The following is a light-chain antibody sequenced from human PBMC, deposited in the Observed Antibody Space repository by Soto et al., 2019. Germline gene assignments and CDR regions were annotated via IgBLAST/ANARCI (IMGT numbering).Light chain of an antibody. CDR2: GAS. CDR1: QSVSSN. V-gene: IGKV3-15*01. J-gene: IGKJ3*01. CDR3: QQYNNWAPVT. Sequence: EIVMTQSPATLSVSPGERATLSCRASQSVSSNLAWYQQKPGQAPRLLIYGASTRATGIPARFSGSGSGTEFTLTISSLQSEDVAVYYCQQYNNWAPVTFGPGTKVDIK.